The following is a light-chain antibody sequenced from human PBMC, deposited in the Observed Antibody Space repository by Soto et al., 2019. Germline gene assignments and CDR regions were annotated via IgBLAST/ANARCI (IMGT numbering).Light chain of an antibody. Sequence: EIVLTQSPATLSLSPGERATLSCRASQSVSSYLAWYQQKPGQAPRLLIYDASNRATGIPARFSGSGSGTDFTLTISRLEPEDSAVYYCQQSGRPFGQGTKVDTK. CDR2: DAS. J-gene: IGKJ1*01. CDR1: QSVSSY. V-gene: IGKV3-11*01. CDR3: QQSGRP.